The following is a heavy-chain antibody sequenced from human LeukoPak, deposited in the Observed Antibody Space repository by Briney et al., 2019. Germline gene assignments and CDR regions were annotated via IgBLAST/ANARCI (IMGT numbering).Heavy chain of an antibody. V-gene: IGHV5-51*01. CDR1: GYILTNNW. J-gene: IGHJ4*02. CDR2: IYPGYSDA. CDR3: ARLPGAGVHDYGDY. Sequence: GESLKISCKVSGYILTNNWIGWVRQVPGKGLEWMGLIYPGYSDAKYSPSFQGQVTFSADKSISTAYLQWSSLKASDTAMYYCARLPGAGVHDYGDYWGQGTLVTVSS. D-gene: IGHD6-19*01.